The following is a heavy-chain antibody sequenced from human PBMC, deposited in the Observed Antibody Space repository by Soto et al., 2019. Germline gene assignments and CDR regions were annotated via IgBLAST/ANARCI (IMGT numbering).Heavy chain of an antibody. Sequence: SETLSLTCDVSGYSISSGFYWGWIRQPPGKGLQWIGTIYRSGSTYYNPPLNSRVTMSVATSLNQFSLKLRSVTAADTAVYYCARESGCSGGICSLPYFFDYWGRGTLVTVSS. CDR3: ARESGCSGGICSLPYFFDY. V-gene: IGHV4-38-2*02. D-gene: IGHD2-15*01. CDR2: IYRSGST. J-gene: IGHJ4*02. CDR1: GYSISSGFY.